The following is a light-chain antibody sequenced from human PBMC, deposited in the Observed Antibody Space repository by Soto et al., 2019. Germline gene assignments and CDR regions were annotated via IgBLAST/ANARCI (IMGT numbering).Light chain of an antibody. CDR2: DAS. V-gene: IGKV3-20*01. CDR3: HQYAVSPRT. J-gene: IGKJ4*01. Sequence: EIVLTQSPGTLSLSPGESATLSCRASQSVGRNYLAWFQHKPDQAPRLLIYDASNRATGVPDRFSGSGSATDFTLSVHRLEPEDFAVYYCHQYAVSPRTFGGGTKVDIK. CDR1: QSVGRNY.